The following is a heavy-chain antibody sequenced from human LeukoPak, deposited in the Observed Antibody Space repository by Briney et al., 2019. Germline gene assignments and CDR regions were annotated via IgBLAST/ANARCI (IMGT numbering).Heavy chain of an antibody. CDR3: ARLLYDRSGYYYFDH. D-gene: IGHD3-22*01. CDR1: GGSISTTSYY. V-gene: IGHV4-39*01. J-gene: IGHJ4*02. Sequence: SVTLSLTCTVSGGSISTTSYYWGWIRQPPGKGLEWIGSIYYSGSTYDNPSLKSRVTISVDTSRNQVPLKLRSVTAADTAVYYCARLLYDRSGYYYFDHWGQGALVTVSS. CDR2: IYYSGST.